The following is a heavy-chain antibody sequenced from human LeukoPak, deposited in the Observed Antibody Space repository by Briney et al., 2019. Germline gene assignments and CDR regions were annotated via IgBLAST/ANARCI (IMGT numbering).Heavy chain of an antibody. D-gene: IGHD6-13*01. CDR2: FYYTGSI. CDR1: GGSISSYY. J-gene: IGHJ5*02. Sequence: PSETLSLTCTISGGSISSYYWSWIRQSPGKGLEWIGSFYYTGSIFDNRSLRSRVTISIDMSKNQFLLKLSSVTAADTAVYYCASRGQQNSNWFDPWGQGTLVTVSS. CDR3: ASRGQQNSNWFDP. V-gene: IGHV4-59*12.